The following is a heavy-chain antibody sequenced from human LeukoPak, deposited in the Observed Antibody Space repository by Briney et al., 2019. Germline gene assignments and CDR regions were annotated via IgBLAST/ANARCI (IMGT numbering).Heavy chain of an antibody. CDR1: GFSFNTYD. Sequence: GGTLRLSCAASGFSFNTYDMSWVRQSPVEGLEWVSGLSGSGDRTYYTDSVKGRFTISRDNSKNTVYLQMNALRAEDTALYFCARGGTLVRGGDPFDYWGQGTLVTVSS. CDR3: ARGGTLVRGGDPFDY. V-gene: IGHV3-23*01. D-gene: IGHD3-10*01. CDR2: LSGSGDRT. J-gene: IGHJ4*02.